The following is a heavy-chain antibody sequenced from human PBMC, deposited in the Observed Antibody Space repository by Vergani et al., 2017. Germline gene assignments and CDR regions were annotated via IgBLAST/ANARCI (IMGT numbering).Heavy chain of an antibody. CDR3: VRTEYCTGIACNTRFDS. CDR1: GFSFNTYW. D-gene: IGHD2-8*02. V-gene: IGHV3-74*03. Sequence: EVQLVESGGGSVQSGGSLRLSCVASGFSFNTYWMHWVRQVPGKGLMWVARIDEYGNRATYGDFETGRFTISRDNAKNTVFLQKNKLRADDAGVYYCVRTEYCTGIACNTRFDSWGQGALVTVSS. J-gene: IGHJ5*01. CDR2: IDEYGNRA.